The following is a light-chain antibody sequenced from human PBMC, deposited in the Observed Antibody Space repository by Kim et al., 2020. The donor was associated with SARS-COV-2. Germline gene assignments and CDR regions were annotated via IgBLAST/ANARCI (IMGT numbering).Light chain of an antibody. V-gene: IGLV3-19*01. CDR3: QSRDSSDKVV. J-gene: IGLJ2*01. CDR1: SLRRYY. Sequence: SSERTQDPAVSVALGQTVRISCQGDSLRRYYATWYQQKPRQSPVVVNYGKNNRPSGIPDRFSGSSSGNTASLTITGAHAEDEADYYCQSRDSSDKVVFGGGTQLT. CDR2: GKN.